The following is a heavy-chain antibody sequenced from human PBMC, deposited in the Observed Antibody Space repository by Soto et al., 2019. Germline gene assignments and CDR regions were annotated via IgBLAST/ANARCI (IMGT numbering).Heavy chain of an antibody. V-gene: IGHV4-31*03. CDR1: GGSISSGGYY. Sequence: QVQLQESGPGLVKPSQILSLTCTVSGGSISSGGYYWSWIRQHPGKGLEWIGYIYYSGSTYYNPSLERRVTISVDTSKNQFSLKLSSVTAADTAVYYCAREWRDYYFDYWGQGTLVTVSS. J-gene: IGHJ4*02. CDR2: IYYSGST. CDR3: AREWRDYYFDY.